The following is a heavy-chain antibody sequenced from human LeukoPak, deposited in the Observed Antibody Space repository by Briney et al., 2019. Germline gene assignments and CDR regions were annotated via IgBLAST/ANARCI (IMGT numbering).Heavy chain of an antibody. CDR3: ARDSDILTGLGGYFDY. CDR2: ISYDGSNK. V-gene: IGHV3-30*03. CDR1: GFTFSHYG. Sequence: PGGSLRLSCAASGFTFSHYGMHWVRQAPGKGLEWVAVISYDGSNKYYADSVKGRFTISRDNSKNTLYLQMNSLRAEDTAVYYCARDSDILTGLGGYFDYWGQGTLVTVSS. D-gene: IGHD3-9*01. J-gene: IGHJ4*02.